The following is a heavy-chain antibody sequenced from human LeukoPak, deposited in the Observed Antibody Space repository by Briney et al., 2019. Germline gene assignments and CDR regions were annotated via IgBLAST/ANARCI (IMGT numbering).Heavy chain of an antibody. Sequence: ASVKVSCKASGYTFTSYYIHWVRQAPGQGLEWMGIINPSGGSTSYAQKFQGRVTMTRDMSTSTVYMELSSLRSEDTAVYYCARGSGSGYYYDYWGQGTLVTVSS. CDR2: INPSGGST. V-gene: IGHV1-46*01. CDR1: GYTFTSYY. J-gene: IGHJ4*02. D-gene: IGHD3-22*01. CDR3: ARGSGSGYYYDY.